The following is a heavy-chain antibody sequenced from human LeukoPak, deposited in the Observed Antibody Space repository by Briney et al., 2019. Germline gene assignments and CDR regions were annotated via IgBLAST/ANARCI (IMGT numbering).Heavy chain of an antibody. Sequence: GGSLRLSCAASGFTFSSYSMNWVRQAPGKGLEWVSSISSSSSYIYYADSVKGRFTIPRDNAKDSLYLQMNSLRAEDTAVYYCASTITMIVRLWGQGTLVTVSS. CDR2: ISSSSSYI. V-gene: IGHV3-21*01. CDR3: ASTITMIVRL. J-gene: IGHJ4*02. CDR1: GFTFSSYS. D-gene: IGHD3-22*01.